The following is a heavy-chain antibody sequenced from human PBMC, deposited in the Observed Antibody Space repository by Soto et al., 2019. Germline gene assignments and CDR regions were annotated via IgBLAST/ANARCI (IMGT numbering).Heavy chain of an antibody. Sequence: RASVKVSCKASGYIFTAYSMHWVRQPPGQELEWMGVVNPSGGSTNYAQKLQGRITMTRDTSTSTVYMDLSSLTSEDTAVYYCAREENCSDGICYSEYFQRWGQGTLVTVSS. D-gene: IGHD2-15*01. V-gene: IGHV1-46*01. CDR2: VNPSGGST. CDR3: AREENCSDGICYSEYFQR. CDR1: GYIFTAYS. J-gene: IGHJ1*01.